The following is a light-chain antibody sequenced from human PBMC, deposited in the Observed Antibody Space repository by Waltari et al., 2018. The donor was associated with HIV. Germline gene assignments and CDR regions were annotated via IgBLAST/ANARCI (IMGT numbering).Light chain of an antibody. CDR3: QQYHSYPLT. V-gene: IGKV1-16*02. J-gene: IGKJ5*01. Sequence: DIQMTQSPSSLSASVGDRVTITCRPSQRINNFLAWFQQQPGKAPKSLIYAAFTLHSGVPSKFSGSGSGTDYTLTINNLQPEDSAMYYCQQYHSYPLTFGQGTRLEIQ. CDR2: AAF. CDR1: QRINNF.